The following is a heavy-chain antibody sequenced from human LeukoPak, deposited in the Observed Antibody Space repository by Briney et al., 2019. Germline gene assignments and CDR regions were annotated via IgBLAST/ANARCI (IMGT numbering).Heavy chain of an antibody. CDR3: AGMGSSGWYGSTDY. J-gene: IGHJ4*02. D-gene: IGHD6-19*01. CDR2: IYYSGRT. Sequence: SETLSLTCTVSRGSISSTSYYWGWIRQPPGKGLEWIGSIYYSGRTYYNPSLKSRVTISVDTSKNQFSLQLSSVTAADTAVYYCAGMGSSGWYGSTDYWGQGTLVTVSS. V-gene: IGHV4-39*01. CDR1: RGSISSTSYY.